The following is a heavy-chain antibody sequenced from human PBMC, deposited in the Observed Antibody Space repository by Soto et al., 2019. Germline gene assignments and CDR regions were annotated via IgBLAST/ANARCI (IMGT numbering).Heavy chain of an antibody. D-gene: IGHD5-12*01. CDR1: GFTFSRVS. Sequence: GGSLRLSCAASGFTFSRVSMNWVRQVPGQGLERVASISSGSSDTWYADSVKGRFIISRDNAQNSLYLQMNSLRPEDTAGYYCARVVYSGYGGYYFDYWGQGTLVTVSS. CDR2: ISSGSSDT. J-gene: IGHJ4*02. V-gene: IGHV3-21*01. CDR3: ARVVYSGYGGYYFDY.